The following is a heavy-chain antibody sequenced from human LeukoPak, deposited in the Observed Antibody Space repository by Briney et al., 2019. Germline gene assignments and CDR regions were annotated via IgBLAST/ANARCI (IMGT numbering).Heavy chain of an antibody. CDR3: ARDRGPSIWELLYYYGMDV. D-gene: IGHD1-26*01. Sequence: GASVKVSCKASGYTLTSNYMHWVRQAPGQGLEWMGWISAYNGNTNYAQKLQGRVTMTTDTSTSTAYMELRSLRSDDTAVYYCARDRGPSIWELLYYYGMDVWGQGTTVTVSS. CDR2: ISAYNGNT. J-gene: IGHJ6*02. V-gene: IGHV1-18*01. CDR1: GYTLTSNY.